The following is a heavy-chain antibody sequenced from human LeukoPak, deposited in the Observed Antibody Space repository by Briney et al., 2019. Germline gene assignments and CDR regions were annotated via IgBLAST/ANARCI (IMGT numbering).Heavy chain of an antibody. CDR3: ARDVRAIAVITTWMHYYYYMDV. V-gene: IGHV3-48*03. CDR2: ISSSGSTI. CDR1: GFTFSSYE. D-gene: IGHD3-22*01. Sequence: GGSLRLSCAASGFTFSSYEMNWVRQAPGKGLEWVSYISSSGSTIYYADSVKGRFTISRDNAKNSLYLQMNSLRAEDTAVYYCARDVRAIAVITTWMHYYYYMDVWGKGTTVTISS. J-gene: IGHJ6*03.